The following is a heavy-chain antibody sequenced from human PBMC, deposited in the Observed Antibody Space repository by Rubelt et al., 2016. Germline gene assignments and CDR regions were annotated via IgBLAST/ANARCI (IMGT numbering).Heavy chain of an antibody. D-gene: IGHD1-26*01. Sequence: QVQLQQWGAGLLKPSETLSLTCAVHGGSFSGYYWSWIRQPPGKGLEWIGEINHSGSTNYNPSLKSRVTISVGTAKNQFSRKLSSVTAADTAVYYCARRRRYSGSSYWYFDLWGRGTLVTVSS. V-gene: IGHV4-34*01. J-gene: IGHJ2*01. CDR2: INHSGST. CDR1: GGSFSGYY. CDR3: ARRRRYSGSSYWYFDL.